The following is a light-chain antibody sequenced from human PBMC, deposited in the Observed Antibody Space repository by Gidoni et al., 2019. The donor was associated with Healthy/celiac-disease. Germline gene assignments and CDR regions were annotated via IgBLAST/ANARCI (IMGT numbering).Light chain of an antibody. CDR1: QSVSSSY. CDR2: GPS. CDR3: QQYGSSPP. V-gene: IGKV3-20*01. J-gene: IGKJ3*01. Sequence: EIVLTQSPGTLSLSPGERATLSCTASQSVSSSYLAWYKQKPGQAPRLLIYGPSSRATGIPDRCSGSGSGTDFTLTSSRLEPEDFEVYYCQQYGSSPPFGPGTKVDIK.